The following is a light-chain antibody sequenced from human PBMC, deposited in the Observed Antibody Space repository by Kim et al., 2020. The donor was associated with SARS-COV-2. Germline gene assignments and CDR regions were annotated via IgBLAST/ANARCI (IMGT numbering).Light chain of an antibody. CDR1: ESVSRY. Sequence: EIVLTQSPATLSLSPGERATLSCSASESVSRYLAWYQQKPGQAPRLLIYDASNRATGIPARFSGSGSGTDFTLTISSLEPEDFAVYYCQQRSKWPRTFGQGTKVDIK. CDR3: QQRSKWPRT. V-gene: IGKV3-11*01. CDR2: DAS. J-gene: IGKJ1*01.